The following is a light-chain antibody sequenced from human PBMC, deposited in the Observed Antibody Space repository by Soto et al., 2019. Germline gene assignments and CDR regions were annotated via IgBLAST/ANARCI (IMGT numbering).Light chain of an antibody. CDR1: SSDVGDYNY. V-gene: IGLV2-14*01. J-gene: IGLJ1*01. Sequence: QSALTQPASVSGSPGQSITISCTGTSSDVGDYNYVSWYQQHPGKAPKLMIYEVSNRPSGVSNCFSGSKSGNTASLTISGLQAEDEADYYCSSYTSSSTPYVFGTGTKLTVL. CDR2: EVS. CDR3: SSYTSSSTPYV.